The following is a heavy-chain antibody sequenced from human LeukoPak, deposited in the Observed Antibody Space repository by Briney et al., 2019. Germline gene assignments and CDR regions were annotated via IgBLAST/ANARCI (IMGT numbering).Heavy chain of an antibody. J-gene: IGHJ4*02. CDR1: GYTFTGYY. Sequence: ASVKVSCKASGYTFTGYYMHWVRQAPGQGLEWMGWINPNSGVTNYAQKFQGRVLMTRDTSISTAYMQLSSLKTDDTAVYYCARDSSNWSSFGSWGQGTLVIISS. V-gene: IGHV1-2*02. D-gene: IGHD2-2*01. CDR3: ARDSSNWSSFGS. CDR2: INPNSGVT.